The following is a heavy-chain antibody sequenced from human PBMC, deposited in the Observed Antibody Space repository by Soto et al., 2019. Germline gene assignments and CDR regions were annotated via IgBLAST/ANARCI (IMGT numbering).Heavy chain of an antibody. CDR1: GGTFSSYA. D-gene: IGHD2-2*01. CDR2: IIPMFGTA. Sequence: QVQLVQSGAEMKKPGSSVKVSCKASGGTFSSYAISWVRQAPGQGLEWMGGIIPMFGTANYAQKFQGRVTITADKSTSTAYMELSSLRSEDTAVYYCASKIPASRASYYYYYGMDVWGQGTTVTVSS. J-gene: IGHJ6*02. CDR3: ASKIPASRASYYYYYGMDV. V-gene: IGHV1-69*06.